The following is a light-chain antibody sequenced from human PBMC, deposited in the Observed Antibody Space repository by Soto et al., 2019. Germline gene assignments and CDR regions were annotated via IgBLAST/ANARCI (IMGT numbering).Light chain of an antibody. Sequence: DIQLTQSTSFMSASVGDRVTITCRASQGISTFLAWYQQHPGTAPKRLIYDASNLQSGVPSRFSGSGSGTEFTLTISSLQPEDFATYYCQQLYSYPLTFGGGTKADIK. CDR3: QQLYSYPLT. CDR2: DAS. CDR1: QGISTF. J-gene: IGKJ4*01. V-gene: IGKV1-9*01.